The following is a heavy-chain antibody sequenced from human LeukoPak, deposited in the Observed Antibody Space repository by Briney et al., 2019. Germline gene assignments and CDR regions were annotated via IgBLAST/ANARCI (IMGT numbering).Heavy chain of an antibody. V-gene: IGHV4-39*01. J-gene: IGHJ4*02. D-gene: IGHD7-27*01. CDR2: IYYSGST. CDR1: GGSISSSSYY. CDR3: ARHLRLGRGKFDY. Sequence: NPSETLSLTCTVSGGSISSSSYYWGWIRQPPGKGLEWIGSIYYSGSTYYNPSLKSRVTISVDTSKNQFSLKLSSVTAADTAVYYCARHLRLGRGKFDYWGQGTLVTVSS.